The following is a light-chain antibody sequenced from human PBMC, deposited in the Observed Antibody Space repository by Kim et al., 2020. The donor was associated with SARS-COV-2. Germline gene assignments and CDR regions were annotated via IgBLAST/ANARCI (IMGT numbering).Light chain of an antibody. V-gene: IGLV3-19*01. CDR2: GKN. CDR3: NSRDSSDNHVV. Sequence: ALGQTVRITSQRDSLRSYYASWYQQKPGQAPLLVIYGKNNRPSGIPDRFSGSSSGNTASLTITGAQAEDEADYYCNSRDSSDNHVVFGGGTQLTVL. J-gene: IGLJ2*01. CDR1: SLRSYY.